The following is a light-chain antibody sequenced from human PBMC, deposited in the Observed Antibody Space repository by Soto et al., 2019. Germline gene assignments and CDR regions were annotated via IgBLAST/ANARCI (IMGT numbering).Light chain of an antibody. CDR1: QDISTY. J-gene: IGKJ3*01. V-gene: IGKV1-27*01. Sequence: DIQMTQSPSSLSAFVGDRVTITCRASQDISTYLAWYQQRPGKVPTLLIYAASTLQSGVPSRFSGSGSGTDFTLTISSLLPEDVATYYCQNLDSAAFTFGPGTKVDIK. CDR2: AAS. CDR3: QNLDSAAFT.